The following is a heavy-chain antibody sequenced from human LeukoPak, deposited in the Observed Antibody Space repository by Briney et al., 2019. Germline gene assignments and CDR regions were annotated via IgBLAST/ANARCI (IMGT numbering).Heavy chain of an antibody. CDR3: VREWSDYGFLNWFDP. D-gene: IGHD4-17*01. CDR2: IDRSGSRM. J-gene: IGHJ5*02. V-gene: IGHV3-11*04. CDR1: GFTFSYYY. Sequence: PGGSLRLSCAASGFTFSYYYMSWIRQAPGKGLEWVSYIDRSGSRMYYADSVKGRFTISRDNAENSLYLQMNSLRAEDTAVYYCVREWSDYGFLNWFDPWGQGTLVTVSS.